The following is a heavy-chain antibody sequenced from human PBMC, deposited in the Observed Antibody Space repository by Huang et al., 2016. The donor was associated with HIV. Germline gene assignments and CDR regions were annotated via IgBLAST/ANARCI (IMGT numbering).Heavy chain of an antibody. CDR2: VSNDGNEK. CDR1: GFSFTSYD. J-gene: IGHJ6*03. V-gene: IGHV3-30*03. CDR3: LPAGHVSHYYYMDV. Sequence: HGQLVESGGGVVQPGRSLRLSCAASGFSFTSYDMQWVRQVPGKGLDWVSFVSNDGNEKYYADSVKGRFTISRDNFKNTLYLQMNSLRTGDTAVYFCLPAGHVSHYYYMDVWGKGTTVIVSS.